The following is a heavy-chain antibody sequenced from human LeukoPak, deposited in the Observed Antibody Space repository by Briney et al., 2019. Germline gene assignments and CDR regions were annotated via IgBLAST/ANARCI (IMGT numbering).Heavy chain of an antibody. J-gene: IGHJ4*02. CDR3: AREGLAAGTEVYYFDY. CDR2: LSHSGSS. D-gene: IGHD6-13*01. CDR1: GYSISSGYY. V-gene: IGHV4-38-2*02. Sequence: SETLSLTCTVSGYSISSGYYWDWIRQPPGKGLEWIGTLSHSGSSYYNPSLKSRVTISVDTSKNQFSLKLSSVTAADTAVYYCAREGLAAGTEVYYFDYWGQGTLVTVSS.